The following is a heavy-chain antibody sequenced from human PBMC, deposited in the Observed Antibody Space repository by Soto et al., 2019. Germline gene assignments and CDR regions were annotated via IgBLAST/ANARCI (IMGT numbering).Heavy chain of an antibody. CDR2: ISDSGGRT. D-gene: IGHD3-10*01. CDR1: GFTLSMSA. Sequence: GGSLRLSCASSGFTLSMSAVNWVRQAPGKGLEWVSTISDSGGRTYYAASVKGRFTISRDNSKNTLYLLMNSLSAEDTALYYCAKFHGSGTYYNFPDYWGQGTLVTVSS. CDR3: AKFHGSGTYYNFPDY. J-gene: IGHJ4*02. V-gene: IGHV3-23*01.